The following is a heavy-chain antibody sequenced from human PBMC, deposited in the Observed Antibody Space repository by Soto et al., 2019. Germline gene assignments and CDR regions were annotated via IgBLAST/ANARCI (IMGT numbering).Heavy chain of an antibody. J-gene: IGHJ4*02. V-gene: IGHV3-23*01. CDR1: GFTFNNYA. Sequence: EVQLLESGGGLVQPGGYLRLSCAASGFTFNNYAMTWVRQAPGKGLEWVSAISGGGDTTSYADSLKGRFTVSRDGSKNTLYLQMSSRRAEDTALYYCAKGRGGSGSLTPRVDFWGQGTLVTVSS. CDR2: ISGGGDTT. D-gene: IGHD3-10*01. CDR3: AKGRGGSGSLTPRVDF.